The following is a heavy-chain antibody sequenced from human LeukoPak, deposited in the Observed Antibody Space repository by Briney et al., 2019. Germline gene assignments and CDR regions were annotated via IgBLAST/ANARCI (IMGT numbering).Heavy chain of an antibody. D-gene: IGHD3-3*01. CDR1: GFTFSSYT. J-gene: IGHJ4*02. CDR3: ARVPFGVVIGLDY. Sequence: GGSLRLSCAASGFTFSSYTMNWVRQAPGKGLEWVSSITTSSYIYYADSVKGRFTISRDNAKNSLYLQMNSLRAEDTAVYYCARVPFGVVIGLDYWGQGTLVTVSS. V-gene: IGHV3-21*01. CDR2: ITTSSYI.